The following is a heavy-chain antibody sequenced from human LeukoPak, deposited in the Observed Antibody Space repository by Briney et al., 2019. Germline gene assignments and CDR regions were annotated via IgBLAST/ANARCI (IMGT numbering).Heavy chain of an antibody. V-gene: IGHV3-30*04. CDR1: GFTFNTYA. Sequence: PGGPLRLSCIASGFTFNTYAMQWVRQAPGKGLEGVAVISIDGKTQYYADSVKGRFTISRDDSKNTLYLEMDSLRDEDTALFYCAREEYGFGLGALDVWGQGTTVTVS. CDR2: ISIDGKTQ. D-gene: IGHD3-10*01. CDR3: AREEYGFGLGALDV. J-gene: IGHJ6*02.